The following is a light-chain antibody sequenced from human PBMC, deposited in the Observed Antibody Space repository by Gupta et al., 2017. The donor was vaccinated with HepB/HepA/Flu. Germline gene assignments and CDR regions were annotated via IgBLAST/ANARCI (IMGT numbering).Light chain of an antibody. CDR1: QSISSW. CDR2: KAS. CDR3: QQYNTYPYT. J-gene: IGKJ2*01. Sequence: DSQTTQPPSSLHASVGDRVTITCRASQSISSWLAWYQQKPGKAPKLLIYKASSLESGVPSRFSGSGSGTEFTLTISSLQPDDFATYYCQQYNTYPYTFGQGTKLEIK. V-gene: IGKV1-5*03.